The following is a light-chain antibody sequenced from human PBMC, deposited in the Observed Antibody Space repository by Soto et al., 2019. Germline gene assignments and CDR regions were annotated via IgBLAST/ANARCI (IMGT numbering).Light chain of an antibody. Sequence: EIVMTQSPATLSVSPGERATLSCRASQSVSSNLAWYHQKPGQAPRLLIYGSSTRATGPPARFSGSGSGTEFTLTISSLQSEDFAVYYCQQYNNWPQTFGQGTKVDIK. CDR3: QQYNNWPQT. CDR1: QSVSSN. V-gene: IGKV3-15*01. J-gene: IGKJ1*01. CDR2: GSS.